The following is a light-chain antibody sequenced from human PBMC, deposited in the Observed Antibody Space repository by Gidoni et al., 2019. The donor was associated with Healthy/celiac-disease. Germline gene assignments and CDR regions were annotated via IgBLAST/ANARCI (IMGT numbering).Light chain of an antibody. V-gene: IGLV2-18*02. J-gene: IGLJ2*01. CDR3: SSYTSSSTLV. CDR1: SSDVGSYNR. Sequence: QSALTQPPSVSASPVQSVTISCTGTSSDVGSYNRVSWHQQPPGTAPKHMIYEVSHRPSGGPDRFSGSKSGNTASLTISGLQAEDEADYYCSSYTSSSTLVFGGGTKLTVL. CDR2: EVS.